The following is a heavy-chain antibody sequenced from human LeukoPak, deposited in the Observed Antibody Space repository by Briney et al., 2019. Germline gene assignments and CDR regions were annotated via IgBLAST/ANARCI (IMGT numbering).Heavy chain of an antibody. J-gene: IGHJ4*02. Sequence: ASVKVSCKASGYTFTSYDINWVRQATGQGLEWMGWMNPNSGNTGYAQKFQGRVTMTRNTSISTAYMELSSLRSEDTAVYYCARGRKKGRTRDSSGYPRDYWGQGTLVTVSS. V-gene: IGHV1-8*01. CDR2: MNPNSGNT. CDR1: GYTFTSYD. CDR3: ARGRKKGRTRDSSGYPRDY. D-gene: IGHD3-22*01.